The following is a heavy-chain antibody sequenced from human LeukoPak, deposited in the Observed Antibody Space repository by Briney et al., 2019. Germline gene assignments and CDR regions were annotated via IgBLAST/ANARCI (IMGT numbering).Heavy chain of an antibody. Sequence: PSQTLSLTCTVSGGSISSSSYYWGWIRQPAGKGLEWIGRIYTSGSTNYNPSLKSRVTMSVDTSKNQFSLKLSSVTAADTAVYYCARDRYYYGSGSYFFDYWGQGTLVTVSS. CDR1: GGSISSSSYY. D-gene: IGHD3-10*01. J-gene: IGHJ4*02. CDR2: IYTSGST. CDR3: ARDRYYYGSGSYFFDY. V-gene: IGHV4-61*02.